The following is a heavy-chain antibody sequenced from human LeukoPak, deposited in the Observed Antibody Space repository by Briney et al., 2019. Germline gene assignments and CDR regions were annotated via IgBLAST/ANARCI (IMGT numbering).Heavy chain of an antibody. Sequence: GASVKVSCKASGYTFTGYYMHWVRQAPGQGLEWMGWINPNSGGTNYAQKFQGRVTMTRDTSISTAYMELSRLRSDDTAVYYCARDVGYSYGYAFDIWGQGTMVTVSS. J-gene: IGHJ3*02. CDR1: GYTFTGYY. V-gene: IGHV1-2*02. CDR3: ARDVGYSYGYAFDI. CDR2: INPNSGGT. D-gene: IGHD5-18*01.